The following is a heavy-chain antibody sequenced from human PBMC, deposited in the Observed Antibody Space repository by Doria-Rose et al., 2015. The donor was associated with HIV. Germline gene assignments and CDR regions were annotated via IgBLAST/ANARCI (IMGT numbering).Heavy chain of an antibody. V-gene: IGHV2-26*01. CDR1: GVSLSSPGMG. D-gene: IGHD6-13*01. CDR2: IVSDDER. J-gene: IGHJ4*02. Sequence: QVTLKESGPVLVKPTETLTLTCTVSGVSLSSPGMGVSWIRQPPGKALEWRAHIVSDDERSYKTSLKSRLTIYRGTSKSQVVLTMTDMDPVDTATYYCARIKSSRWYHKYYFDFWGQGTLVIVSA. CDR3: ARIKSSRWYHKYYFDF.